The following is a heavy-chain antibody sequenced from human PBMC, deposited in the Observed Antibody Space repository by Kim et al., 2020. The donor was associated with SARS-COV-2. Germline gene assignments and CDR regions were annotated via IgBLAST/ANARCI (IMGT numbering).Heavy chain of an antibody. V-gene: IGHV3-33*01. Sequence: GGSLRLSCAASGFTFRSHGMHWVRQAPGKGLEWVAVIWYDGSNKYYAESVKGRFTASRDNSKNTLYLQLNSLRVEDTAVYYCARDIGWPQGRFDYWGQGTLVTVSS. J-gene: IGHJ4*02. CDR3: ARDIGWPQGRFDY. CDR2: IWYDGSNK. D-gene: IGHD3-10*01. CDR1: GFTFRSHG.